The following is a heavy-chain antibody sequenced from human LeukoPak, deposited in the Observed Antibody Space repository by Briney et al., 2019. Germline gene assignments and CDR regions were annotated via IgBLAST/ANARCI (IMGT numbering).Heavy chain of an antibody. CDR1: GYTFTSYD. Sequence: ASLKVSCKASGYTFTSYDINWVRQATARGREWMGWMYPNSGNTGYAQKFQGRVTMTRNTSISTAYMELSSLRSEDTAVYYCAREAANCSSTSCYANYCYYMDVWGKGTTVTVSS. CDR3: AREAANCSSTSCYANYCYYMDV. CDR2: MYPNSGNT. D-gene: IGHD2-2*01. J-gene: IGHJ6*03. V-gene: IGHV1-8*01.